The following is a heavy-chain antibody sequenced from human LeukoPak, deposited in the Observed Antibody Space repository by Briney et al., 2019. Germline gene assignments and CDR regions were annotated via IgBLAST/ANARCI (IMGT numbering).Heavy chain of an antibody. J-gene: IGHJ4*02. CDR2: INPNSGGT. D-gene: IGHD3-22*01. Sequence: ASVKVSCKASGYTFAGYYMHWVRQAPGQGLEWMGWINPNSGGTNYAQKFQGRVTMTRDTSISTAYMELSRLRSDDTAVYYCARGGSRRYYDGSGPAIYWGQGTLVTVSS. CDR3: ARGGSRRYYDGSGPAIY. V-gene: IGHV1-2*02. CDR1: GYTFAGYY.